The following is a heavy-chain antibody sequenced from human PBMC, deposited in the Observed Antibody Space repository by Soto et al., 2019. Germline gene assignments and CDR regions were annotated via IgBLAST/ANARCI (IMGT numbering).Heavy chain of an antibody. CDR1: GGTFSSYA. V-gene: IGHV1-69*13. CDR2: IIPIFGTA. J-gene: IGHJ6*02. D-gene: IGHD2-2*03. Sequence: ASVKVSCKASGGTFSSYAISWVRQAPGQGLEWMGGIIPIFGTANYAQKFQGRVTITADESTSTAYMELSSLRSEDTAVYYCASGYCSSTSCPTLYGMDVWGQGTTVTVLL. CDR3: ASGYCSSTSCPTLYGMDV.